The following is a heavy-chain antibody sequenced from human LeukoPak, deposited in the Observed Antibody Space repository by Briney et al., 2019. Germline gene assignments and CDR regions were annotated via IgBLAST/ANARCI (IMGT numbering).Heavy chain of an antibody. J-gene: IGHJ6*02. Sequence: GGSLRLSCAASGFTFSNYDMNWVRQAPGKGLEWVSSISRSTSHTYYADSVKGRFTISRDNAKNSLYLQMNSLRAEDTAVYYCARNYYDSNGYYYSWYYYGMDVWGQGTTVTVS. CDR2: ISRSTSHT. V-gene: IGHV3-21*01. CDR3: ARNYYDSNGYYYSWYYYGMDV. CDR1: GFTFSNYD. D-gene: IGHD3-22*01.